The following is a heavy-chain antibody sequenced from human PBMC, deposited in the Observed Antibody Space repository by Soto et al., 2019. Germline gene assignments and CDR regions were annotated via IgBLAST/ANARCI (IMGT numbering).Heavy chain of an antibody. V-gene: IGHV3-23*01. CDR3: AKVIQYSSSWDHDAFDI. CDR1: GFTFSSYA. D-gene: IGHD6-13*01. CDR2: ISGSGGST. J-gene: IGHJ3*02. Sequence: EVQLLESGGGLVQPGGSLRLSCAASGFTFSSYAMSWFRQAPGKGLEWGSAISGSGGSTYYADSVKGRFTISRENSKNSLYMQMNSLRAEDTAVYYCAKVIQYSSSWDHDAFDIWGQGTMVTVSS.